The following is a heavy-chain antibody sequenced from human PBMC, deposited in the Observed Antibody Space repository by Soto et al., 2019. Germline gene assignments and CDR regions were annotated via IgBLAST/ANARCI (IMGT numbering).Heavy chain of an antibody. CDR1: GGSLTGYY. CDR3: ARGQEGIVATH. J-gene: IGHJ4*02. D-gene: IGHD5-12*01. Sequence: QVHLQHWGAGLLKPSETLSLTCAVNGGSLTGYYWSWIRQPPGKGLEWIGEIKDGGVTNYSPSLKGRVTMSADTSKNQFSLKLNSVTAADTAVYYCARGQEGIVATHWDQGTLVTVSS. CDR2: IKDGGVT. V-gene: IGHV4-34*01.